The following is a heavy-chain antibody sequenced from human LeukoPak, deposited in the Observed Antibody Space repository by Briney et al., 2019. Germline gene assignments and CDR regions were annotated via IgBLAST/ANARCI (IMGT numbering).Heavy chain of an antibody. CDR2: INHSGST. V-gene: IGHV4-34*01. CDR1: GGSFSGYY. D-gene: IGHD3-9*01. Sequence: SETLSLTCAVYGGSFSGYYWSWIRQPPGKGLEWIGEINHSGSTNYNPSLKSRVTISVDTSKNQFSLKLSSVTAADTAVYYCARQGEDILTGYYHDYWGQGTLVTVSS. CDR3: ARQGEDILTGYYHDY. J-gene: IGHJ4*02.